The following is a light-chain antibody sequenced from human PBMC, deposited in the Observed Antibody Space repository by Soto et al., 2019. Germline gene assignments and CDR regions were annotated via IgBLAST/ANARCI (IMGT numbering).Light chain of an antibody. J-gene: IGLJ2*01. Sequence: QSVLTQPASVSGSPSQSITISCTGTSSDVGGYNYVSWYQHHPGKAPKVIIYDVTNRPTGVSDRFSGSKSGNTASLTISGLQAEDEAEYFCTSYTTGSSLVVFGGGTKLTVL. CDR3: TSYTTGSSLVV. CDR2: DVT. V-gene: IGLV2-14*03. CDR1: SSDVGGYNY.